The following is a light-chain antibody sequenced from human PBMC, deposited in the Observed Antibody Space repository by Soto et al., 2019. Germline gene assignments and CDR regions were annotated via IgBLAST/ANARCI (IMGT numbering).Light chain of an antibody. Sequence: DIQMTQSPSSLSASVGDRVTITCRASQSISSYLNWYQQKPGKAPKLLIYAAYTLQSGVPSRFSGSGSGTDFTLTISSLQPEDFATYYCQQSYSTSSYTFGQGTKLEIK. J-gene: IGKJ2*01. CDR1: QSISSY. CDR3: QQSYSTSSYT. V-gene: IGKV1-39*01. CDR2: AAY.